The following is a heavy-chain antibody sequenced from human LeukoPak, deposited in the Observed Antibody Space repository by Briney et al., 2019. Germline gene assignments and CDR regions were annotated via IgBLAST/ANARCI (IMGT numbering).Heavy chain of an antibody. Sequence: GGSLRLSCAASGFTFSSYSMNWVRQAPGKGLEWVSYISSSSSTIYYADSVKGRFTISRDNAKNSLYLQMNSLRAEDKAVYYCARLRWDIVVVPAAVFDYWGQGTLVTVSS. D-gene: IGHD2-2*01. CDR1: GFTFSSYS. CDR2: ISSSSSTI. CDR3: ARLRWDIVVVPAAVFDY. J-gene: IGHJ4*02. V-gene: IGHV3-48*01.